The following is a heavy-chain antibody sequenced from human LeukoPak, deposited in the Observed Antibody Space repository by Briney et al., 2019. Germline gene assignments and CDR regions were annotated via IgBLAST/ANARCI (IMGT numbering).Heavy chain of an antibody. D-gene: IGHD2-15*01. V-gene: IGHV4-59*12. J-gene: IGHJ4*02. CDR2: IYCSGSS. CDR1: DGSFSSYY. CDR3: ARESGYCSGGSCYYFDY. Sequence: SETLSLTCTVSDGSFSSYYWSWIRQPPGKGLEWIGYIYCSGSSNYNPSLKSRVTISVDTSKNHFSLKLSSVTAADTAVYYCARESGYCSGGSCYYFDYWGQGTLVTVSS.